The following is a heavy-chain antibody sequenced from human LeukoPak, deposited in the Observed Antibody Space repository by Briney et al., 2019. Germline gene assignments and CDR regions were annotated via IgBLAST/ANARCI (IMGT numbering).Heavy chain of an antibody. CDR1: GFTFSGYA. J-gene: IGHJ4*02. CDR3: AKSRDSRALFDY. V-gene: IGHV3-23*01. Sequence: QPGGSLRLSCVAAGFTFSGYAMSWVRQSPGKGMEWVTISVGTDSPYCADSVKGRLTISSDNSKNTLYLEMNSLRAEDTAVYYCAKSRDSRALFDYWGQGTLVTVSS. CDR2: ISVGTDSP. D-gene: IGHD3-22*01.